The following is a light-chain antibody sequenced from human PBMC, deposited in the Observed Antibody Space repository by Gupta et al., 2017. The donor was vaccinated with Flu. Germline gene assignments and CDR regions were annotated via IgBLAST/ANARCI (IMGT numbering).Light chain of an antibody. CDR2: EST. V-gene: IGLV2-8*01. CDR3: SSYAGSDRTYV. Sequence: TITCRGTSREIGGNKSVSWGHMDPVKAPKLIIYESTKRPAGGPDRFSATESGNTASMTVSRLQSEDEADYYCSSYAGSDRTYVFGTGTTITVL. CDR1: SREIGGNKS. J-gene: IGLJ1*01.